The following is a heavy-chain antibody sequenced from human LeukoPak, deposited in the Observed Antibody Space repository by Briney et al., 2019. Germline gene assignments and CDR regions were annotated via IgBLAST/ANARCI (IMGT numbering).Heavy chain of an antibody. D-gene: IGHD1-26*01. V-gene: IGHV3-21*01. CDR1: GFTFSSYS. Sequence: GGSLRLSCAASGFTFSSYSMNWVRQAPGKGLEWVSSISSSSSYIYYADSVKGRFTISRDNAKNSLSLQMNSLRAEDTAVYYCARDPYNGSYGDDYYYYMDVWGKGTTVTTSS. CDR2: ISSSSSYI. CDR3: ARDPYNGSYGDDYYYYMDV. J-gene: IGHJ6*03.